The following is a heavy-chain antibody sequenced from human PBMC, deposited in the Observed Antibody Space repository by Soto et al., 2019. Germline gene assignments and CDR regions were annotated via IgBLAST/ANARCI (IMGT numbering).Heavy chain of an antibody. J-gene: IGHJ4*02. D-gene: IGHD3-22*01. V-gene: IGHV4-39*01. CDR2: IYYSGST. CDR1: GFSISNSSYY. Sequence: SETLSLTCTVSGFSISNSSYYWGWIPPPTGRGRECIGSIYYSGSTYYNPTLNSRVTIYVDTSKNQCSLKLVSESATDAAVYYCVGNFYHDNCSYPYWGQGAPVTVSS. CDR3: VGNFYHDNCSYPY.